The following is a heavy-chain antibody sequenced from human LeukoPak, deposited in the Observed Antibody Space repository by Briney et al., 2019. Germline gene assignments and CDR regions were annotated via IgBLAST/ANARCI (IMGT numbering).Heavy chain of an antibody. J-gene: IGHJ4*02. CDR2: ISTYNGDT. V-gene: IGHV1-18*01. Sequence: ASVKVSCKASGYTFTSYSITWVRQAPGQGLEWMGWISTYNGDTNYAQKAQGRVTMTTDTSTSTAYMELRSLRSDDTAVYYCARRDGSGWYGGYYFDYWGQGTLVTVSS. CDR1: GYTFTSYS. D-gene: IGHD6-19*01. CDR3: ARRDGSGWYGGYYFDY.